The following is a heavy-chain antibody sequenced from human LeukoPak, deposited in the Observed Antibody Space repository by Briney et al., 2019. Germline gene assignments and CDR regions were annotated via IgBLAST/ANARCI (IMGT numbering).Heavy chain of an antibody. J-gene: IGHJ4*02. CDR2: ISHDGSNK. Sequence: GGSLRLSCAASEFTFSNYGMHWVRQAPGKGLEWVAVISHDGSNKYYADSVKGRFTISRDNSKNTLYLQMNSLRAEDTAVYYCAKALTIAVAGTFDYWGQGTPVTVSS. V-gene: IGHV3-30*18. CDR1: EFTFSNYG. D-gene: IGHD6-19*01. CDR3: AKALTIAVAGTFDY.